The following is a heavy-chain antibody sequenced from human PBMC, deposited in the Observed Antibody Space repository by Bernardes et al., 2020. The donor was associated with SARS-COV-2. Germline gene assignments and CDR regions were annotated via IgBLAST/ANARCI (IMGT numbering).Heavy chain of an antibody. CDR2: INGDGGGT. Sequence: SLSLSCAASGFSFSSYAMSWVRQAPGKGLEYVSAINGDGGGTYYADSVKGRFTISRDNSRNTLYLQMRSLRPEDTALYYCVKFTINGGSPDCWGQGTLVTVSP. CDR3: VKFTINGGSPDC. J-gene: IGHJ4*02. CDR1: GFSFSSYA. V-gene: IGHV3-64D*06. D-gene: IGHD2-8*01.